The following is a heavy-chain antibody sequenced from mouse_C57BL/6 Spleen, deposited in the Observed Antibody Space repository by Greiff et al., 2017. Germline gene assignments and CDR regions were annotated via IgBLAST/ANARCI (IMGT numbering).Heavy chain of an antibody. CDR1: GYTFTSYW. J-gene: IGHJ2*01. D-gene: IGHD1-1*01. Sequence: VQLQQPGAELVRPGSSVKLSCKASGYTFTSYWMHWVKQRPIQGLEWIGNIDPSDSETHYNQKFKDKATLTVDKSSSTAYMQLSSLTSEDSAVYYCARFYFNGSSSFDYWGQGTTLTVSS. CDR2: IDPSDSET. CDR3: ARFYFNGSSSFDY. V-gene: IGHV1-52*01.